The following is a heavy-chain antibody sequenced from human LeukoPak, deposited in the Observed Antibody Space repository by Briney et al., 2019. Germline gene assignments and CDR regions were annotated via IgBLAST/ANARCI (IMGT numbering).Heavy chain of an antibody. CDR3: ARAGARGYDLAGYFDY. D-gene: IGHD5-12*01. V-gene: IGHV3-30-3*01. CDR1: GFTFSGFA. CDR2: ISYDGSNK. J-gene: IGHJ4*02. Sequence: GGSLRLSCAASGFTFSGFAMSWVRQAPGKGLEWVAVISYDGSNKYYADSVKGRFTISRDNSKNTLYLQMNSLRAEDTAVYYCARAGARGYDLAGYFDYWGQGTLVTVSS.